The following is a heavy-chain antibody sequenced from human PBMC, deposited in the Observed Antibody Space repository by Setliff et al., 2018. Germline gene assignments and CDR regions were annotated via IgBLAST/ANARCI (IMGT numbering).Heavy chain of an antibody. D-gene: IGHD7-27*01. J-gene: IGHJ3*01. Sequence: SETLSLTCSVSGDSIGRGGYYWNWIRQSPGKGLEWIGYIYSSGITNYNPSLKSRLTMSVDTSKNQFSLHLSSMTAADTAVYYCARQPPLNWAIPFDLWGQGKRVTVSS. CDR2: IYSSGIT. CDR3: ARQPPLNWAIPFDL. V-gene: IGHV4-61*08. CDR1: GDSIGRGGYY.